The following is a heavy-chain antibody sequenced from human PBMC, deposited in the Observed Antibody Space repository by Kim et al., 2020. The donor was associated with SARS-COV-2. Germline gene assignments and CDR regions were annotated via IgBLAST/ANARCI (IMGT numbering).Heavy chain of an antibody. J-gene: IGHJ3*02. D-gene: IGHD4-17*01. CDR2: INYSGST. CDR3: ARERDDYGDYFAFDI. V-gene: IGHV4-39*07. Sequence: SETLSLTCTVSGGSIRSSSYYWGWIRQPPGKGLEWIGSINYSGSTYYNLSLKTRVTISVDMSKNQFSLKLNSVTAADTAVYYCARERDDYGDYFAFDIWG. CDR1: GGSIRSSSYY.